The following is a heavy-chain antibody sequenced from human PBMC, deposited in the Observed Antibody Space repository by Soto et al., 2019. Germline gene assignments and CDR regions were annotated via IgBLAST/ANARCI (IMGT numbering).Heavy chain of an antibody. Sequence: QVQLQESGPGLVKPSQTLSLSCTVSGGSVSRGDYYWTWIRQPPRRGLEWIGCIYYSGSTYYNPSLKSRLTMSVDASKNQFSLNLSSVTTADTAVYYCARGRGDRLYNWNRDHWGLGTLVTVSS. D-gene: IGHD1-20*01. CDR3: ARGRGDRLYNWNRDH. J-gene: IGHJ4*02. V-gene: IGHV4-30-4*01. CDR1: GGSVSRGDYY. CDR2: IYYSGST.